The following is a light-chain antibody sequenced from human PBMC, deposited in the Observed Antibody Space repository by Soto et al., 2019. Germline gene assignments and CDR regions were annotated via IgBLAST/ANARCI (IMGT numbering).Light chain of an antibody. CDR2: EGT. V-gene: IGLV2-23*01. CDR1: TSDIGKWNL. Sequence: QSALTQPASVSGSPGQSITISCTGTTSDIGKWNLVSWYQQHPGKAPKLVIYEGTEWPSGVSNRFSGSKAGNTASLTISGLQAEDEADYYCCSYSDISTLLFGGGTKVTVL. CDR3: CSYSDISTLL. J-gene: IGLJ2*01.